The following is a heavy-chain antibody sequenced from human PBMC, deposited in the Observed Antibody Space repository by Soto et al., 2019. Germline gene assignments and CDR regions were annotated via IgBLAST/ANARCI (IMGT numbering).Heavy chain of an antibody. CDR2: ISSSSSYI. Sequence: GGSLRLSCAASGFTFSSYSMNWVRQAPGKGLEWVSSISSSSSYIYYADSVKGRFTISRDNAKNSLYLQMKSLRAEDTAVYYCARDQAYCSSTSCYLSPFASQRIKYGMDVWGQGTTVTVSS. CDR3: ARDQAYCSSTSCYLSPFASQRIKYGMDV. CDR1: GFTFSSYS. V-gene: IGHV3-21*01. D-gene: IGHD2-2*01. J-gene: IGHJ6*02.